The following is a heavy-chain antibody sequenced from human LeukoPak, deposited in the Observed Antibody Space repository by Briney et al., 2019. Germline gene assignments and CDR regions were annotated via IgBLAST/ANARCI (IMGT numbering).Heavy chain of an antibody. CDR2: IRYDGSNK. D-gene: IGHD3-9*01. CDR3: ARGAYYNILTGYRSRSLGFDF. CDR1: GFTFSSYG. J-gene: IGHJ4*02. V-gene: IGHV3-30*02. Sequence: GGSLRLSSAASGFTFSSYGIHWVRPAPGKGLEWVAFIRYDGSNKYYADSVKGRFIISRDNSKNTLYLQMNSLRAEDTAVYYCARGAYYNILTGYRSRSLGFDFWGQGTLVTVSS.